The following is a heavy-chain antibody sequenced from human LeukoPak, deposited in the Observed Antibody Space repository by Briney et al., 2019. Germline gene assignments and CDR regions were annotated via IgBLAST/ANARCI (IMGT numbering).Heavy chain of an antibody. J-gene: IGHJ4*02. CDR3: AKGRYYPKDFFDY. V-gene: IGHV3-30*18. CDR2: ISYDGTNK. CDR1: GFTFSSYA. Sequence: GGSLRLSCAASGFTFSSYAMHWVRQAPGKGVEWVSVISYDGTNKYYADSVKGRFNISRDNSKNTVYLQMNSLRAEDTAVYYCAKGRYYPKDFFDYWGQGTLVTVSS. D-gene: IGHD3-10*01.